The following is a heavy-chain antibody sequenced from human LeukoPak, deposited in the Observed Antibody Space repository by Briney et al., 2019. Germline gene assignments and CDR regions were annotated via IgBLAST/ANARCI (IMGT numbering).Heavy chain of an antibody. CDR3: ARGDDTIYGVLYPLAY. V-gene: IGHV3-21*01. J-gene: IGHJ4*02. Sequence: GGSLRLSFAASGFTFSSYTMNWVRQAPGKGLEWVSSVGPGGNSIDYADSLKGRFTISRDNAKNSLYLQMSSLRVEDTAVYFCARGDDTIYGVLYPLAYWGQGTLVTVSS. D-gene: IGHD3-3*01. CDR1: GFTFSSYT. CDR2: VGPGGNSI.